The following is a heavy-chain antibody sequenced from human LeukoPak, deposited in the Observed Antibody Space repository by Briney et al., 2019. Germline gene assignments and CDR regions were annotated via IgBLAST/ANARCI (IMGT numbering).Heavy chain of an antibody. CDR3: ARDVGITVADSFDP. CDR1: GYTFTSYY. V-gene: IGHV1-46*01. D-gene: IGHD6-13*01. Sequence: ASVKVSCKASGYTFTSYYMRWVRQAPGQGLEWMGIINPSGGSTSYAQKFQGRVTMTRDTSTSTVYMELSSLRSDDTAMYYCARDVGITVADSFDPWGQGTLVTVSS. CDR2: INPSGGST. J-gene: IGHJ5*02.